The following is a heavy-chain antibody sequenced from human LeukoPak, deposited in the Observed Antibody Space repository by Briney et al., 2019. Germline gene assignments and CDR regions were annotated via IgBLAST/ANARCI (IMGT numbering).Heavy chain of an antibody. CDR2: ISGDAGVT. D-gene: IGHD2-8*01. CDR1: GFSFSDSV. Sequence: GGSLRLSCVASGFSFSDSVMSWVRQAPGKGLEWVSAISGDAGVTYYAASVKGRFTISRDNSKSAVYLQMNSLRDEDTATYYCAKVGYCTTNCFRTHDYWGQGALVTVSS. J-gene: IGHJ4*02. V-gene: IGHV3-23*01. CDR3: AKVGYCTTNCFRTHDY.